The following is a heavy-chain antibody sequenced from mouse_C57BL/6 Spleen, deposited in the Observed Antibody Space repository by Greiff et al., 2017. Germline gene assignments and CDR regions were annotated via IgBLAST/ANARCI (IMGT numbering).Heavy chain of an antibody. CDR3: TRECGYYWYFDV. CDR1: GFSFSSYA. V-gene: IGHV5-9-1*02. D-gene: IGHD2-2*01. CDR2: ISSGGDYI. Sequence: EVKLVESGEGLVKPGGSLKLSCAASGFSFSSYAMSWVRQTPEKRLEWVAYISSGGDYIYYEDTVKGRFTIARDNARNTLYLQMSSLKSEDTAMYYCTRECGYYWYFDVWGTGTTVTVSS. J-gene: IGHJ1*03.